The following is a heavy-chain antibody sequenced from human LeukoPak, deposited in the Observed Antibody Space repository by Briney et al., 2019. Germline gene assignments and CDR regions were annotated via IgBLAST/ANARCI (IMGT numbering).Heavy chain of an antibody. D-gene: IGHD3-22*01. CDR2: INHSGST. J-gene: IGHJ4*02. V-gene: IGHV4-34*01. CDR1: GGSFSGYY. CDR3: ARLVYDSSGYYFDY. Sequence: SETLSLTCAVYGGSFSGYYWSWIRQPPGKGLEWIGEINHSGSTNYNPSLKSRVTISVDTSKNQFSLKLSSVTAADTAVYYCARLVYDSSGYYFDYWGQGTLVTVSS.